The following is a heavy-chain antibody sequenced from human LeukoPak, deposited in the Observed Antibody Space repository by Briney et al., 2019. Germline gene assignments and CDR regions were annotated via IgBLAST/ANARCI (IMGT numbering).Heavy chain of an antibody. D-gene: IGHD1-26*01. CDR1: GASISPHF. CDR2: IYYSGST. V-gene: IGHV4-39*02. J-gene: IGHJ4*02. CDR3: ARDLQDPDGSYFDY. Sequence: SETLSLTCTVSGASISPHFWSWIRQPPGKGLEWIGSIYYSGSTYYNPSLKSRVTISVDTSKNQFSLELSSVTAADTAVYYCARDLQDPDGSYFDYWGQGTLVTVSS.